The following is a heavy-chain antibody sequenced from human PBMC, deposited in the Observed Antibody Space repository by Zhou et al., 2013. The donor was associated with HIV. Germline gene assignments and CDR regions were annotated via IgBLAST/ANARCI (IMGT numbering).Heavy chain of an antibody. Sequence: QVQLVQSGAEVKKPGSSVKVSCKASGGTFSSYAISWVRQAPGQGLEWMGRIIPILGIANYAQKFQGRVTITADKSTSTAYMELSSLRSEDTAVYYCATISGVAPPSLYYYYYMDVWGKGTTVTVSS. CDR1: GGTFSSYA. CDR3: ATISGVAPPSLYYYYYMDV. V-gene: IGHV1-69*04. CDR2: IIPILGIA. J-gene: IGHJ6*03. D-gene: IGHD3-3*02.